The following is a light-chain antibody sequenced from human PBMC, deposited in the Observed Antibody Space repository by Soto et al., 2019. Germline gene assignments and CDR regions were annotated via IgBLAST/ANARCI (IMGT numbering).Light chain of an antibody. V-gene: IGKV3-15*01. CDR1: QTITSN. J-gene: IGKJ4*01. CDR2: DAS. Sequence: EIVMTQSPVGLSVSPGERATLSCRASQTITSNLAWYQQKPGQAPRLLIHDASTRATGIPARFSGSGSGTEFSLTISSLQSEDFAVYYCQQYNTWPLTFGGGTKVEIK. CDR3: QQYNTWPLT.